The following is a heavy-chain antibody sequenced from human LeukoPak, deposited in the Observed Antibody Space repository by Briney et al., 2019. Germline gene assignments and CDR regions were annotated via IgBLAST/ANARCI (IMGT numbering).Heavy chain of an antibody. Sequence: GGSLRLSCAASGFTFSSYGMHWVRQAPGKGLEWVAFIRYDGSNKYYADSVKGRFTISRDNSKNTLYLQMNSLRAEDTAVYYCAKDYSSSWYAHFDYWGQGTLVTVSS. CDR1: GFTFSSYG. V-gene: IGHV3-30*02. CDR2: IRYDGSNK. D-gene: IGHD6-13*01. J-gene: IGHJ4*02. CDR3: AKDYSSSWYAHFDY.